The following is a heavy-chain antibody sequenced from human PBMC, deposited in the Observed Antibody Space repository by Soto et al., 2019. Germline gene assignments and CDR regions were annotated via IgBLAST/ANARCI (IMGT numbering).Heavy chain of an antibody. CDR2: IIHSEST. Sequence: KPSETLSLTCAVYGGSFSAYYWSWVRQPPGKGLEWIGEIIHSESTKYNPSLKSRVTISVATSKNQFSLKLSSVTASDTAVYYCARQRPTDGRWEFANYYGMDVWGQGTTVTVSS. CDR1: GGSFSAYY. D-gene: IGHD1-26*01. J-gene: IGHJ6*02. CDR3: ARQRPTDGRWEFANYYGMDV. V-gene: IGHV4-34*12.